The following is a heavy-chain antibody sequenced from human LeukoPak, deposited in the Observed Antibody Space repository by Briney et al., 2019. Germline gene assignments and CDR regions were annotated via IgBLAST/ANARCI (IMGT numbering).Heavy chain of an antibody. CDR3: ARDPLNGALDY. V-gene: IGHV3-7*01. CDR2: LERDGSHK. J-gene: IGHJ4*02. CDR1: GFTFSSYA. D-gene: IGHD7-27*01. Sequence: GGSLRLSCAASGFTFSSYAMHWVRQAPGKGLEWVANLERDGSHKDYVDSVRGRFAISRDNAKNSLYLQMNSLRVEDTAIYYCARDPLNGALDYWGQGTLVTVAS.